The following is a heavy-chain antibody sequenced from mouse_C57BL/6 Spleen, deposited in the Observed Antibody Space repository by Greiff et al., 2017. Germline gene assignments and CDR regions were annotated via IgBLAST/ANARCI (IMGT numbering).Heavy chain of an antibody. CDR1: GYTFTSYW. CDR2: IDPSDSYT. V-gene: IGHV1-50*01. D-gene: IGHD1-1*01. J-gene: IGHJ1*03. CDR3: ARRYYGSSPYFDV. Sequence: QVQLQQPGAELVKPGASVKLSCNASGYTFTSYWMQWVKQRPGQGLEWIGEIDPSDSYTNYNQKFKGKATLTVDTSSSTAYMQLSSLTSEDSAVYYCARRYYGSSPYFDVWGTGTTVTVSS.